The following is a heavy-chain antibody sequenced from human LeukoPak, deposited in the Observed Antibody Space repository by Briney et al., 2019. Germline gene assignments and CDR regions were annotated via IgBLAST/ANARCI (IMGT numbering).Heavy chain of an antibody. D-gene: IGHD3-9*01. J-gene: IGHJ4*02. Sequence: SQTLSLTCTVSSGSISSGDYYWSWIRQPPGKGLEWIAYIYYSGSTYYNPSLKSRVTISLDTSKNQFSLKLRSVSAADTGVYYCARAYYDIFNGYYYFVSWGEGDLVTVSS. CDR2: IYYSGST. CDR1: SGSISSGDYY. V-gene: IGHV4-30-4*01. CDR3: ARAYYDIFNGYYYFVS.